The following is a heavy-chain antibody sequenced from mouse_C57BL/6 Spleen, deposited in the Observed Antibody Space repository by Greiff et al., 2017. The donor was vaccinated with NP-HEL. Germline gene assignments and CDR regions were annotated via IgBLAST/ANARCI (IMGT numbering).Heavy chain of an antibody. J-gene: IGHJ4*01. CDR3: TGGRNYVGAMDY. CDR2: IRLKSDNYAT. V-gene: IGHV6-3*01. D-gene: IGHD2-1*01. Sequence: EVKLEESGGGLVQPGGSIKLSCVASGFTFSNYWMNWVRQSPEKGLEWVAQIRLKSDNYATHYAESVKGRFTISRDDSKSSVYLQMNNLRAEDTGMYYCTGGRNYVGAMDYWGQGTSVTVSS. CDR1: GFTFSNYW.